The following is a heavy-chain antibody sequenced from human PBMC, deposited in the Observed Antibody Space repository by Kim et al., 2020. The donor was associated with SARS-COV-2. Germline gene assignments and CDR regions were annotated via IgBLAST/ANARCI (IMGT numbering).Heavy chain of an antibody. CDR2: ISISGGTI. CDR3: ARDFGLRYFVLDAFDI. D-gene: IGHD3-9*01. J-gene: IGHJ3*02. CDR1: EFTFSSYE. Sequence: GGSLRLSCAASEFTFSSYEMNWVRQAPGKGLEWVSYISISGGTIYYADSVKGRFTISRDNAKNSLYLQMNSLRAEDTAVYYCARDFGLRYFVLDAFDIWGQGTMVTVSS. V-gene: IGHV3-48*03.